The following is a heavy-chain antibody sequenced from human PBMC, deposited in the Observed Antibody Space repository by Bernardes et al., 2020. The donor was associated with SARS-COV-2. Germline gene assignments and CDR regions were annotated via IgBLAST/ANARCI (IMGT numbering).Heavy chain of an antibody. V-gene: IGHV3-30*18. CDR2: ISYDGSNK. CDR1: GFTFSSYG. D-gene: IGHD1-26*01. Sequence: GGSLRLSCAASGFTFSSYGMHWVRQAPGKGLEWVAVISYDGSNKYYADSVKGRFTISRDNSKNTLYLQMNSLRAEDTAVYYCAKDLGSLGATKHYWGQGTLVTVSS. J-gene: IGHJ4*02. CDR3: AKDLGSLGATKHY.